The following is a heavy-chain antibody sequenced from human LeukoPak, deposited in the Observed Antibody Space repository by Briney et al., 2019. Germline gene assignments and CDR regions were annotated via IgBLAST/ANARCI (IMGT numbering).Heavy chain of an antibody. V-gene: IGHV4-39*07. CDR2: INHSGST. Sequence: ASETLSLTCSVSGGSISSSSYYWGWLRQPPGKGLEWIGEINHSGSTNYNPSLKSRVTISVDTSKNQFSLKLSSVTAADTAVYYCARYRSEYSSSSAFDYWGQGTLVTVSS. CDR1: GGSISSSSYY. CDR3: ARYRSEYSSSSAFDY. J-gene: IGHJ4*02. D-gene: IGHD6-6*01.